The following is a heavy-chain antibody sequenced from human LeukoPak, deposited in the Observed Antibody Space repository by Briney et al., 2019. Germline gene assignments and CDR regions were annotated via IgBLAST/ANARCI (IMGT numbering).Heavy chain of an antibody. CDR3: AKDGWFGEL. J-gene: IGHJ4*02. CDR1: GFTFTTYA. Sequence: GGSLRLSCAASGFTFTTYALTWVRQAPGKGLEWVSAISDSGGSTYYADSVKGRFTISRDNSKNTLYLQMNSLRAEDTAVYYCAKDGWFGELWGQGTLVTVSS. CDR2: ISDSGGST. D-gene: IGHD3-10*01. V-gene: IGHV3-23*01.